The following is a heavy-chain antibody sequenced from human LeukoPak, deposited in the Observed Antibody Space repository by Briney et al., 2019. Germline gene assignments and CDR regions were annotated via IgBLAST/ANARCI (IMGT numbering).Heavy chain of an antibody. CDR1: GFAFSDYW. Sequence: PGGSLRLSCAASGFAFSDYWMSWVRQAPGKGLEWVANINEDGSKKHYLDSVEGRFTISRDNAKNSLYLQMNSLRAEDTAVFYCARELGPFTGFDYWGQGALVTVSS. J-gene: IGHJ4*02. D-gene: IGHD3-16*01. CDR2: INEDGSKK. V-gene: IGHV3-7*03. CDR3: ARELGPFTGFDY.